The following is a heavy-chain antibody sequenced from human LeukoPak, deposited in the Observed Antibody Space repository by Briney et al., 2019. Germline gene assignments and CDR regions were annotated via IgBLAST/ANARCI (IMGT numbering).Heavy chain of an antibody. CDR3: AHGGYDSSHKHIYFDY. V-gene: IGHV2-5*02. Sequence: SGPTLVKPTQTLTLTCTFSGFSLSTSGVGVGWIRQPPGKALEWLALIYWDDDKRYSPSLKSRLTITKDTSKNQVVLTMTNMDPVDTATYYCAHGGYDSSHKHIYFDYWGQGTLVTVSS. CDR1: GFSLSTSGVG. D-gene: IGHD3-3*01. CDR2: IYWDDDK. J-gene: IGHJ4*02.